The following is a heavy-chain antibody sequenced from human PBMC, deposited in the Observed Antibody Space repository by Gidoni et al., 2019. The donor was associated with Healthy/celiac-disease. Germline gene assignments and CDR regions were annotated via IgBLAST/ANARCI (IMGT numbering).Heavy chain of an antibody. V-gene: IGHV3-7*01. Sequence: EVQLVESGGGLVQPGGSLRLSCAASGFTFSSYWMSGVRQAPGKGLEWVANIKQDGSEKDYVDSVKGRFTISRDNAKNSLYLQMNSLRAEDTAVYYCARDRGRVVTPDYGMDVWGQGTTVTVSS. CDR3: ARDRGRVVTPDYGMDV. J-gene: IGHJ6*02. D-gene: IGHD3-10*01. CDR2: IKQDGSEK. CDR1: GFTFSSYW.